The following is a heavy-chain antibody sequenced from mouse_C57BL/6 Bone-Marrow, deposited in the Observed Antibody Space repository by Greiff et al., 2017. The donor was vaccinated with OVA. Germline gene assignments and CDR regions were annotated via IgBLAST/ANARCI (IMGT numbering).Heavy chain of an antibody. CDR2: IDPSDSNT. J-gene: IGHJ2*01. CDR1: GYTFTSYW. CDR3: ARSEFAY. V-gene: IGHV1-69*01. Sequence: VQLQQPGAELVMPGASVKLSCKASGYTFTSYWMHWVKQRPGQGLEWIGEIDPSDSNTNYNQQFKGKSTLTVDKSSSTAYMQLSSLTSEDSAVYYCARSEFAYWGQGTTLTVSS.